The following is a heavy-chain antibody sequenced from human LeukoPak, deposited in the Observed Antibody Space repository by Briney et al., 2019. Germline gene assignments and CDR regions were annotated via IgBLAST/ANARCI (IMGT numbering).Heavy chain of an antibody. V-gene: IGHV3-30*18. CDR1: GFTFSSYG. J-gene: IGHJ4*02. CDR2: ISYDGSNK. D-gene: IGHD2-15*01. Sequence: GGSLRLPCAASGFTFSSYGMHWVRQAPGKGLEWVAVISYDGSNKYYADSVKGRFTISRDNSKNTLYLQMNSLRAEDTAVYYCAKYCSGGSCLFDYWGQGTLVTVSS. CDR3: AKYCSGGSCLFDY.